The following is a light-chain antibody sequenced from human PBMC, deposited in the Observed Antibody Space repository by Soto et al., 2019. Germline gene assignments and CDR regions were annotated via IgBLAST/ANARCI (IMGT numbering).Light chain of an antibody. V-gene: IGLV1-44*01. CDR1: SSNIGSRT. CDR2: NYN. CDR3: AAWDDSLHVI. Sequence: QSVLTQPPSASATPGQRVTISCSGSSSNIGSRTVNWYQQLPGSAPKLLVYNYNQRPSGVPDRFSGSKSGTSASLAISGLQSEDEADYYCAAWDDSLHVIFGGGTKLPVL. J-gene: IGLJ2*01.